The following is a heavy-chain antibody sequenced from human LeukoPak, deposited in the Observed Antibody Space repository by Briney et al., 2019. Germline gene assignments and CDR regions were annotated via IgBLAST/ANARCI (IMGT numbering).Heavy chain of an antibody. J-gene: IGHJ4*02. Sequence: GGSLRLSCSASGFTFRDYTMSWFRQAPGKGLEWVGFIRSKVYGGTAEYAASVKGRFTISRDDSKSIAYLQMNSLRIEDTDVYYCTRVQALLGSSYPDYWGQGTLVTVSS. CDR2: IRSKVYGGTA. V-gene: IGHV3-49*03. CDR1: GFTFRDYT. D-gene: IGHD1-26*01. CDR3: TRVQALLGSSYPDY.